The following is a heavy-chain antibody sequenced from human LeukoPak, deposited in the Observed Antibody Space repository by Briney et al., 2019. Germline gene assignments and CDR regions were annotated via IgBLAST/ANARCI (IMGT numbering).Heavy chain of an antibody. J-gene: IGHJ4*02. Sequence: PGGSLRLSCAASGFTFSSDAMSWGRQAPGKGLEWGSAISGSGVATYYADSVKGRFTISRDNSKHSLYLQMNSLRAGDTAVYYCAKGNYDFWSGYPGLSYFDYWGQGTLVTVSS. D-gene: IGHD3-3*01. CDR1: GFTFSSDA. CDR2: ISGSGVAT. V-gene: IGHV3-23*01. CDR3: AKGNYDFWSGYPGLSYFDY.